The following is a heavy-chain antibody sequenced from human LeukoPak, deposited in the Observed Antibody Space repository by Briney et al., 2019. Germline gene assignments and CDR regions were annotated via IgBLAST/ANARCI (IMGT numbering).Heavy chain of an antibody. V-gene: IGHV4-39*07. CDR2: IFYSGRA. CDR1: GGSISSSSDY. D-gene: IGHD3-9*01. CDR3: ASGILTGYYSVDV. J-gene: IGHJ3*01. Sequence: SETLSLTCPVSGGSISSSSDYWGWIRQPPGKGLEWIGSIFYSGRAYYNPSLKSRVTISVDTSKNQFSLKLSSVTAADTAVYYCASGILTGYYSVDVWGQGTMVTVSS.